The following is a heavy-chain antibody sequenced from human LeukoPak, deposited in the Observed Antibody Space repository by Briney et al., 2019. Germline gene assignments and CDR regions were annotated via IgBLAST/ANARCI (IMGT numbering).Heavy chain of an antibody. Sequence: SETLSLTCTVSGGSLSSYYWNWIRQPPGKGLEWIGYIHDSGNTNYNPSLKSRVTISLDTSKNQFSLKLTSVTAADTAVYYCARDRYYYDSSGYRFDYWGQGTLVTVSS. CDR1: GGSLSSYY. J-gene: IGHJ4*02. CDR2: IHDSGNT. V-gene: IGHV4-59*12. D-gene: IGHD3-22*01. CDR3: ARDRYYYDSSGYRFDY.